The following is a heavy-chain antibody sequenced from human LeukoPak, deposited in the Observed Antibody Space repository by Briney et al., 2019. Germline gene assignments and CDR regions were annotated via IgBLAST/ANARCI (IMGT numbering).Heavy chain of an antibody. Sequence: PSETLSLTCAVYGGSFSGYYWSWIRQPPGKGLEWIGEINHSGSTNYNPSLKSRVTISVDTSKNQFSLKLSSVTAADTAVYYCARTGWWLSARNFDYWGQGTLVTVSS. V-gene: IGHV4-34*01. CDR2: INHSGST. CDR1: GGSFSGYY. CDR3: ARTGWWLSARNFDY. D-gene: IGHD2-15*01. J-gene: IGHJ4*02.